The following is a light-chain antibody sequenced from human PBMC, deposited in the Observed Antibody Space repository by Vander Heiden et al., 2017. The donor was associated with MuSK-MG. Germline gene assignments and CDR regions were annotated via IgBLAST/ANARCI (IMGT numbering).Light chain of an antibody. CDR2: QAY. J-gene: IGKJ2*01. V-gene: IGKV1-5*03. Sequence: SQQKPGKAPKLLISQAYSVESGVPSRFSGSGSGTEFTITISSLEPDDFASYDCTQYKRQSYTFGQWTQLEIK. CDR3: TQYKRQSYT.